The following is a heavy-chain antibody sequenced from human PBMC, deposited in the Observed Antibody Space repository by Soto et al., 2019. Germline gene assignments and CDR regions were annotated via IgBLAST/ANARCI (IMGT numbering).Heavy chain of an antibody. J-gene: IGHJ5*01. CDR2: ISAYNGNT. V-gene: IGHV1-18*01. CDR3: AREEAYSSVRYRTNWIVS. CDR1: GYTFTSYG. D-gene: IGHD6-19*01. Sequence: ASVKVSCKASGYTFTSYGISWVRQAPGQGLEWMGWISAYNGNTNYAQKLQGRVTMTTDTSTSTAYMELRSLRSDDTAVYYCAREEAYSSVRYRTNWIVSRGPGTLVTVSS.